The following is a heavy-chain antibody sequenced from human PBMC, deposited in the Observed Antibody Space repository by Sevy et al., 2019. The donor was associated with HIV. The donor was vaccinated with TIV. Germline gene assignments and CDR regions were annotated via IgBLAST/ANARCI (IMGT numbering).Heavy chain of an antibody. CDR1: GGSISSYY. CDR3: ARAPLYDSMISHFDY. CDR2: IYYSGST. V-gene: IGHV4-59*01. D-gene: IGHD3-22*01. J-gene: IGHJ4*02. Sequence: SETLSLTCTVSGGSISSYYWSWIRQPPGKGLEWIGYIYYSGSTNYNPSLKSRVTISVDTSKNQFSLKLSSVTAADTAVYYCARAPLYDSMISHFDYWGQGTLVTVSS.